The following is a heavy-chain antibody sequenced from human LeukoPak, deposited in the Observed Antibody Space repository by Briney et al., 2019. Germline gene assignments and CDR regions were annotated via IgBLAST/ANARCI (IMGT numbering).Heavy chain of an antibody. CDR3: ARADLGDAFDI. D-gene: IGHD7-27*01. V-gene: IGHV1-69*06. Sequence: SVKVSCKASGGTFSSYAISWVRQAPGQGLEGMGGIIPIFHTTDYAQKFQGRLTITADKSTNTAYMDLSSLRSEDTAIYFCARADLGDAFDIWGQGTMVTVSS. J-gene: IGHJ3*02. CDR2: IIPIFHTT. CDR1: GGTFSSYA.